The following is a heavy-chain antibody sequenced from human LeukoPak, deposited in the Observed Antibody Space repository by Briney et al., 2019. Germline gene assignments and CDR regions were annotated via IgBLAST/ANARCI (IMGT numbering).Heavy chain of an antibody. D-gene: IGHD5-12*01. J-gene: IGHJ4*02. Sequence: GGSLRLSCAASGFTGFPFGSYSMNWVRQAPGKGLEWVSSITSTSSYIYYADSVKGRFTISRDNAKNSLYLQMTSLRAEDTAVCYCARVLSAGSSFDYWGQGTLVTVSS. CDR2: ITSTSSYI. V-gene: IGHV3-21*01. CDR3: ARVLSAGSSFDY. CDR1: GFTGFPFGSYS.